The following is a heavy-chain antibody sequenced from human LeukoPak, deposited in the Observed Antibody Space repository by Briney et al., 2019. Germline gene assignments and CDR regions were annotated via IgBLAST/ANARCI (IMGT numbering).Heavy chain of an antibody. Sequence: SGPTLVKPTQTLTLTCTFSGFSLSTSQMGVGWIRQPPGKALEWLALIYWNDEKRFSPSLKSRLTITKDTSKNQVVLTMINMDPADTATYYCAHRGYDSRIDAFDIWGQGTMVTVSS. D-gene: IGHD3-22*01. CDR2: IYWNDEK. V-gene: IGHV2-5*01. J-gene: IGHJ3*02. CDR1: GFSLSTSQMG. CDR3: AHRGYDSRIDAFDI.